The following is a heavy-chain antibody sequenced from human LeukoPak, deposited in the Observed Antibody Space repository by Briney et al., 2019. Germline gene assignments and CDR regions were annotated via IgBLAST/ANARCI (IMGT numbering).Heavy chain of an antibody. J-gene: IGHJ4*02. CDR1: GFTFTSSA. V-gene: IGHV1-58*02. CDR3: AVSYDSSGPLDY. CDR2: IVVGSGNT. Sequence: SVKVSCKASGFTFTSSAMQWVRQARGQRLEWIRWIVVGSGNTNYAQKFQERVTITRDMSTSTAYMELSSLRSEDTAVYYCAVSYDSSGPLDYWGQGTLVTVSS. D-gene: IGHD3-22*01.